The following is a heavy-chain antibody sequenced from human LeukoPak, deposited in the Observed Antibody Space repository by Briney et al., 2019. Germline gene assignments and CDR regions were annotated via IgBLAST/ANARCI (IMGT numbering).Heavy chain of an antibody. J-gene: IGHJ4*02. Sequence: SSETLSLTCTVSGGSISSSSYYWGWIRQPPGKGLEWIGSIYYSGSTYYNPSLKSRVTISVDTSKNQFSLKLSSVTAADTAVYYCARHASHLWFGELSPFDYWGQGTLVTVSS. V-gene: IGHV4-39*01. CDR2: IYYSGST. D-gene: IGHD3-10*01. CDR3: ARHASHLWFGELSPFDY. CDR1: GGSISSSSYY.